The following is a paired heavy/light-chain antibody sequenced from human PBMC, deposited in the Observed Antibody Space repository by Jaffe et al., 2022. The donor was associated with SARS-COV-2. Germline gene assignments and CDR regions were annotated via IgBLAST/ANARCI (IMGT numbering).Heavy chain of an antibody. CDR2: MNPDGSEK. D-gene: IGHD2-15*01. J-gene: IGHJ4*02. Sequence: EVQLVESGGGLVQPGGSLRLSCAASGFAFSNSWMSWVRQPPGKGLEWVAMMNPDGSEKPQIDSVKGRFTISRDTARNSLNLQMDSLRVEDTAVYYCVRDGGRSWGQGTLVIVSS. CDR3: VRDGGRS. V-gene: IGHV3-7*01. CDR1: GFAFSNSW.
Light chain of an antibody. V-gene: IGKV2-30*01. CDR3: MQHSHWPHT. J-gene: IGKJ1*01. Sequence: DVVLVQSPLSLPVTLGQPASISCRASQSLTYSDGNIYLSWFQQRPGQSPRRLIYKVYNRDSGVPDRFSGGGSGTDFTLQISRVEAEDAAVYYCMQHSHWPHTFGQGTKVEIK. CDR2: KVY. CDR1: QSLTYSDGNIY.